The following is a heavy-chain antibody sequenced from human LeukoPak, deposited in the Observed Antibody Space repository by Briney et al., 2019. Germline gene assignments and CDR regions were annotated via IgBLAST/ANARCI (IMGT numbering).Heavy chain of an antibody. CDR3: ARDIGDCSGGSCRYFDL. D-gene: IGHD2-15*01. J-gene: IGHJ2*01. Sequence: SQTLSLTCAVSGGSISSGGYSWSWIRQPAGKGLEWIGYIYHSGSTYYNPSLKSRVTISVDRSKNQFSLKLSSVTAADTAVYYCARDIGDCSGGSCRYFDLWGRGTLVTVSS. CDR2: IYHSGST. CDR1: GGSISSGGYS. V-gene: IGHV4-30-2*01.